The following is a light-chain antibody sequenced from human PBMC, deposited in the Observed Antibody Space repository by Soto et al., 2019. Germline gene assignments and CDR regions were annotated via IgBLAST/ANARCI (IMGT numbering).Light chain of an antibody. Sequence: EIVLTQSPPSLSLSPGERATLSCRASQSVSNYLAWYQQKPGQAPRLLIYDASNRATGIPARFSGSGSGTDFTLTISSLEPEDFAVYYCQQRSNWPWTFGQGTKVEIK. CDR3: QQRSNWPWT. V-gene: IGKV3-11*01. CDR2: DAS. J-gene: IGKJ1*01. CDR1: QSVSNY.